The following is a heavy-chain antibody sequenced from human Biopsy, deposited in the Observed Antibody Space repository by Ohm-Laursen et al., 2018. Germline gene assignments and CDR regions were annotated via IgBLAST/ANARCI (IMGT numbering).Heavy chain of an antibody. J-gene: IGHJ1*01. Sequence: SVKVSCKVPGGTFTNYGVNWVRQAPGQGLEWLGGNNPILGTGNYAQKFQDRVTVAADTSTSTATMELSSLRSDDTAVYYCATKLTGYFHHWGQGTLVIVSS. CDR2: NNPILGTG. CDR3: ATKLTGYFHH. V-gene: IGHV1-69*06. D-gene: IGHD3-9*01. CDR1: GGTFTNYG.